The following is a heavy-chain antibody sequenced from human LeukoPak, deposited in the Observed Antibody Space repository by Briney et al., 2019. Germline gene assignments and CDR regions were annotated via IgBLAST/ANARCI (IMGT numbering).Heavy chain of an antibody. Sequence: SSETLSLTCTVSGGSISSYYWSWIRQPPEKGLEWIGYIYYSGSTNYNPSLKSRVTISVDTSKNQFSLKLSSVTAADTAVYYCARAGGGDPLDFDYWGQGTLVTVSS. CDR3: ARAGGGDPLDFDY. CDR2: IYYSGST. J-gene: IGHJ4*02. D-gene: IGHD2-21*02. CDR1: GGSISSYY. V-gene: IGHV4-59*01.